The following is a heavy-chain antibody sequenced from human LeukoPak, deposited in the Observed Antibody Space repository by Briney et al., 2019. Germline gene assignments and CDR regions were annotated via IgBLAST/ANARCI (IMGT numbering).Heavy chain of an antibody. J-gene: IGHJ4*02. D-gene: IGHD1-7*01. Sequence: SETLSLTCTVSGGSISSYYWSWIRQPPGKGLEWIGYLYYSGSTNYNPSLKSRVTISVDTSKNQFSLKLSSVTAADTAMYYCEKTDWNYGGPYDYWGQGTLVTVSS. CDR1: GGSISSYY. CDR3: EKTDWNYGGPYDY. V-gene: IGHV4-59*12. CDR2: LYYSGST.